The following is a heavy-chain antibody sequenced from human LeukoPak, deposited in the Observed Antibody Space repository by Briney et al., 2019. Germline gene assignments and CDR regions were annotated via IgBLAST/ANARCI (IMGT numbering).Heavy chain of an antibody. J-gene: IGHJ3*02. Sequence: SETLSLTCTVSGGSISGYHWSWTRQPPGKGLEWIGYIYYSGTTNYNPSLKSRVTMSLDTSKNQFSLKLSSVTAADTAVYYCARVYPISADAFDIWGQGTMVTVSS. CDR1: GGSISGYH. CDR3: ARVYPISADAFDI. V-gene: IGHV4-59*01. CDR2: IYYSGTT. D-gene: IGHD3-3*01.